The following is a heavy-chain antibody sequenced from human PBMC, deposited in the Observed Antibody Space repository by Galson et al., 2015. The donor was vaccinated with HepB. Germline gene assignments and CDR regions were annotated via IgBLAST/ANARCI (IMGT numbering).Heavy chain of an antibody. J-gene: IGHJ5*02. Sequence: SVKVSCKASGYTFTSYYMHWVRQAPGQGLEWMGIINPSGGSTSYAQKFQGRVTMTRDTSTSTVYMELSSLRSEDTAVYYCAREAPLIVVVTATSGGWFDPWGQGTLVTVPS. CDR2: INPSGGST. V-gene: IGHV1-46*03. D-gene: IGHD2-21*02. CDR1: GYTFTSYY. CDR3: AREAPLIVVVTATSGGWFDP.